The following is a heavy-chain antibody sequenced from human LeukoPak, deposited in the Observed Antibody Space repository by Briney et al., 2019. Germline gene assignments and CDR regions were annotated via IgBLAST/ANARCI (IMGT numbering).Heavy chain of an antibody. CDR3: ARTRVWGYYYYMDV. Sequence: RTGGSLRLSCAASGFTFSSYEMNWVRQAPGKGLEWVSYISSSGSTIYYADSVKGRFTISRDNSKNALYLQMNSLRSDDTAVYYCARTRVWGYYYYMDVWGKGTTVTVSS. V-gene: IGHV3-48*03. D-gene: IGHD7-27*01. J-gene: IGHJ6*03. CDR1: GFTFSSYE. CDR2: ISSSGSTI.